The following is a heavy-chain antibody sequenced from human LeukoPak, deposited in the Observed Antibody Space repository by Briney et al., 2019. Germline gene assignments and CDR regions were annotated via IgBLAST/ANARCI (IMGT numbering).Heavy chain of an antibody. Sequence: GGSLRLSCAASGFTFDDYAMYWVRQAPGKGLELVSGISWNSGSIGYADSVKGRFTISRDNAKNSLYLQMNSLRAEDTALHYCAKDIFTGIAAAGAIDYWGQGTLVTVSS. CDR1: GFTFDDYA. CDR2: ISWNSGSI. D-gene: IGHD6-13*01. V-gene: IGHV3-9*01. CDR3: AKDIFTGIAAAGAIDY. J-gene: IGHJ4*02.